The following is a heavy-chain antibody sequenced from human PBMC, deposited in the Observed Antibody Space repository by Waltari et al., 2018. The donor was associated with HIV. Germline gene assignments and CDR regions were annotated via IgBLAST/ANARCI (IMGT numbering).Heavy chain of an antibody. V-gene: IGHV6-1*01. J-gene: IGHJ6*02. CDR3: ARSIAVAGLDYYYYGMDV. CDR1: GDSVSSNSAA. CDR2: TYCRTKWYN. Sequence: QVQLQQSGPGLVKPSQTLSLTCVISGDSVSSNSAAWNWIRQSPSRGLEWLGRTYCRTKWYNDYAVSVKSRITINPDTSKNQFSRQLNSVTPEDTAVYYCARSIAVAGLDYYYYGMDVWGQGTTVTVSS. D-gene: IGHD6-19*01.